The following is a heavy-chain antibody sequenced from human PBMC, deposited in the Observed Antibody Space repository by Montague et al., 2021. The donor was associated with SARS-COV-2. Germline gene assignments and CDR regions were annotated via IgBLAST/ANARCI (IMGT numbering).Heavy chain of an antibody. D-gene: IGHD4-23*01. J-gene: IGHJ5*02. CDR2: VYDSGST. Sequence: SETLSLTCSVSGASLTSDSWSWIRQSPGGGLQWIGYVYDSGSTSYNPSLGSRVTISIDTSKNQFSLSLRSVTAADTAVYYCARWKEGGGNQAGFDPWGQGTLVTVSS. CDR1: GASLTSDS. CDR3: ARWKEGGGNQAGFDP. V-gene: IGHV4-59*01.